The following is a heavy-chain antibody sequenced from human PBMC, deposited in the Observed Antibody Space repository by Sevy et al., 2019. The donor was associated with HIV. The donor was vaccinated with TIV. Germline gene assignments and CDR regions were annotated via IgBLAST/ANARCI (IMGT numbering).Heavy chain of an antibody. CDR2: IDPSGGNT. Sequence: ASVKVSCKAPGDTLTNNYMHWVRQAPGQGLEWMGIIDPSGGNTSYAQKFQGRVTMTRDTSTSTLYMDLSSLRSEDTAVYYCARDGDAYSSGYYRVRGYFDSWGQGTLVTVSS. D-gene: IGHD6-19*01. CDR3: ARDGDAYSSGYYRVRGYFDS. CDR1: GDTLTNNY. J-gene: IGHJ4*02. V-gene: IGHV1-46*01.